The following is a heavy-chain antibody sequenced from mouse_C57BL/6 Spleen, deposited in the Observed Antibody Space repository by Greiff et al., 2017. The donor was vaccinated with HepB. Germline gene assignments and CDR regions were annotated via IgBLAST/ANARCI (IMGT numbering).Heavy chain of an antibody. CDR3: ARLITTAYYYAMDY. Sequence: EVMLVESGGGLVKPGGSLKLSCAASGFTFSDYGMHWVRQAPEKGLEWVAYISSGSSTINYADTVKGRFTISRDNAKNTLFLQMTSLRSEDKAMYYCARLITTAYYYAMDYWGQGTSVTVSS. V-gene: IGHV5-17*01. CDR2: ISSGSSTI. J-gene: IGHJ4*01. CDR1: GFTFSDYG. D-gene: IGHD1-2*01.